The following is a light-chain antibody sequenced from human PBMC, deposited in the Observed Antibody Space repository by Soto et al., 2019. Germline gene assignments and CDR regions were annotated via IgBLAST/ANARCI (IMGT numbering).Light chain of an antibody. CDR2: GAS. CDR1: QSISKTY. Sequence: EIMLTQSPDILSLSPGETATLSCRASQSISKTYVAWYQQRPGQAPKLLISGASGWAIGIPDRFSAGGSGTDFSLTISNIDPEDCAIYYCQQFSASPYTFGQGTRLDI. CDR3: QQFSASPYT. V-gene: IGKV3-20*01. J-gene: IGKJ2*01.